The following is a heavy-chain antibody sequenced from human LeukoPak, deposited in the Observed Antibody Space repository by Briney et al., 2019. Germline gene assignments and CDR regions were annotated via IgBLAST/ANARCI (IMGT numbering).Heavy chain of an antibody. D-gene: IGHD4-11*01. CDR3: AREGGLQHHFDY. V-gene: IGHV4-39*07. CDR1: GGSISSSSYY. J-gene: IGHJ4*02. CDR2: MYYSGST. Sequence: SSETLSLTCTVSGGSISSSSYYWGWIRQPPGKGLEWIGSMYYSGSTYYNPSLKSRVTISVDTSKNQFSLKLSSVTAADTAVYYCAREGGLQHHFDYWGQGTLVTVSS.